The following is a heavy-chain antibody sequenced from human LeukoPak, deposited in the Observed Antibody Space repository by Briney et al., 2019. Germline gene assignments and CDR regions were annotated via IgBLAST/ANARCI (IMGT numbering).Heavy chain of an antibody. CDR2: IRYDGSNK. J-gene: IGHJ4*02. Sequence: PGGSLRLSCAASGFTFSSYGMHWVRQAPGKGLEWVAFIRYDGSNKYYADSVKGRFTISRDNSKNTLYLQTNSLRAEDTAVYYCAKDLGYYDFWSGYYMTVDYWGQGTLVTVSS. D-gene: IGHD3-3*01. V-gene: IGHV3-30*02. CDR3: AKDLGYYDFWSGYYMTVDY. CDR1: GFTFSSYG.